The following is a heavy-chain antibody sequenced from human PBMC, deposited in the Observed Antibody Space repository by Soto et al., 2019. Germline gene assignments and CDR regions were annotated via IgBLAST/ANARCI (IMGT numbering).Heavy chain of an antibody. J-gene: IGHJ5*02. D-gene: IGHD6-6*01. CDR2: IIPIFGTA. V-gene: IGHV1-69*01. CDR1: VGTFSSYA. Sequence: QVQLVQSGAEVKKPGSSVKVSCKASVGTFSSYAISWVRQAPGQGLEWMGEIIPIFGTANYAQKFQGRVTITADESTSTAYMEMSSLRSEDTAVYYCASGIRRYSSSSGGWFDPWGQGTLVTVSS. CDR3: ASGIRRYSSSSGGWFDP.